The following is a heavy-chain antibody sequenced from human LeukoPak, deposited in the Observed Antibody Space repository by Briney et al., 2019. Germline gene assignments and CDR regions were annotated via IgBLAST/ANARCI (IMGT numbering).Heavy chain of an antibody. D-gene: IGHD6-19*01. V-gene: IGHV3-9*01. CDR1: GFTFDDYA. Sequence: PGRSLRLSCAASGFTFDDYAMHWVRQAPGKGLGWVSGISWNSGSIGYADSVKGRFTISRDNAKNSLYLQMNSLRAEDTALYYCAKDYSGWYSFCDYWGQGTLVTVSS. CDR2: ISWNSGSI. CDR3: AKDYSGWYSFCDY. J-gene: IGHJ4*02.